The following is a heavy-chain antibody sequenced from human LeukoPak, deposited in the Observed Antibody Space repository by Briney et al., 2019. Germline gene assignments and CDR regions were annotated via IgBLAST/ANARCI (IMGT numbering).Heavy chain of an antibody. CDR2: ISGSGGNT. CDR3: ATTKQARRYFDY. V-gene: IGHV3-23*01. Sequence: GGSLRLSCAGSGFTFSSNPLSWVRQAPGKGLEWVSAISGSGGNTYYGDSVRGRFTISRDNSKNTLYLQMSTLRADDTAVYYGATTKQARRYFDYWGQGILVTVSS. J-gene: IGHJ4*02. CDR1: GFTFSSNP. D-gene: IGHD1-1*01.